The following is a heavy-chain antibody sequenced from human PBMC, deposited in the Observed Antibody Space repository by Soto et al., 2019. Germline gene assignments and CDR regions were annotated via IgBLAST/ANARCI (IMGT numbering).Heavy chain of an antibody. Sequence: ASVKVSCKASGYTFTSYYINWVRQATGQGLEWMGWMNPNTGHTGYAQKFQGRVAMTRDTSTSTVYMELSSLRSEDTAVYYCARGMALTGYAQFGYWGQGTLVSVSS. CDR1: GYTFTSYY. V-gene: IGHV1-8*01. CDR3: ARGMALTGYAQFGY. J-gene: IGHJ4*02. CDR2: MNPNTGHT. D-gene: IGHD3-9*01.